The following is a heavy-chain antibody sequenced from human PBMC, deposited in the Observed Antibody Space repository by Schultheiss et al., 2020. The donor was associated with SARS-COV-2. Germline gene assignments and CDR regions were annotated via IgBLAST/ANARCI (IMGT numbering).Heavy chain of an antibody. J-gene: IGHJ4*02. Sequence: GESLKISCAASGFTFTRHWMTWVRQAPGKGPEWVANIKKDGTEKYYVDSVKGRFTISRDNAKNSLYLQLNSLRAEDTALYYCVKDKGDSSSSFDYWGQGTLVTVSS. V-gene: IGHV3-7*03. CDR3: VKDKGDSSSSFDY. D-gene: IGHD6-6*01. CDR1: GFTFTRHW. CDR2: IKKDGTEK.